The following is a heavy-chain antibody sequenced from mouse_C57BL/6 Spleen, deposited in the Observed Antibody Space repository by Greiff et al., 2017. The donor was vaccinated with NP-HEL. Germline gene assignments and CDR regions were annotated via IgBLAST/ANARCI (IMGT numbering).Heavy chain of an antibody. V-gene: IGHV5-15*01. CDR3: ARPLYYGNYEDYAMDY. D-gene: IGHD2-1*01. J-gene: IGHJ4*01. CDR1: GFTFSDYG. Sequence: EVKLVESGGGLVQPGGSLKLSCAASGFTFSDYGMAWVRQAPRKGPEWVAFISNLAYSIYYAYTVTGRFTISRENAKNNLYLEMSSLRSEDTAMYYCARPLYYGNYEDYAMDYWGQGTSVTVSS. CDR2: ISNLAYSI.